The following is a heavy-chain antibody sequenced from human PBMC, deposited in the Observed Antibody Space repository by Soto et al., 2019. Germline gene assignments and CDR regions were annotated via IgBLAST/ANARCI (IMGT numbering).Heavy chain of an antibody. J-gene: IGHJ4*02. CDR1: GFTFSSYA. CDR2: ISGSGGST. Sequence: GGSLRLSCAASGFTFSSYAMSWVRQAPGKGLEWVSAISGSGGSTYYADSVKGRFTISRDNSKNTLYLQMNSLRAEDTAVYYCAKVSWPYSGYLPIDYWGQGTLVTVSS. D-gene: IGHD5-12*01. V-gene: IGHV3-23*01. CDR3: AKVSWPYSGYLPIDY.